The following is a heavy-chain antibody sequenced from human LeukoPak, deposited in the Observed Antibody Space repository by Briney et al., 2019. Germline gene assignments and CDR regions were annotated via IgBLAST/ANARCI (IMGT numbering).Heavy chain of an antibody. Sequence: PGGSLRLSRAAPGFTVSSNYMTWVRQAPGKGLEWVSLIYSGGSTSYADSVRGRFTISRDNSKNTLYLQMNSLRAEDTAVYYCARIETVADAFDIWGQGTLVTVSS. D-gene: IGHD1-1*01. CDR3: ARIETVADAFDI. V-gene: IGHV3-66*01. J-gene: IGHJ3*02. CDR2: IYSGGST. CDR1: GFTVSSNY.